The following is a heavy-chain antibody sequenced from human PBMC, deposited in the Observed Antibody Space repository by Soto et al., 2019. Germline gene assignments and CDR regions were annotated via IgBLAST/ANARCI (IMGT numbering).Heavy chain of an antibody. CDR3: ARGVAGSGFDL. CDR2: TYYRSNWRH. Sequence: SQTLSLTCAISGDSVSSNPAACNWIRSSPSRGLEWLGRTYYRSNWRHDYAVSVKSRITVNPDTSKNHFSLQLNSVTPDDTAVYYCARGVAGSGFDLWGQGTLVPVSS. V-gene: IGHV6-1*01. J-gene: IGHJ4*02. D-gene: IGHD6-19*01. CDR1: GDSVSSNPAA.